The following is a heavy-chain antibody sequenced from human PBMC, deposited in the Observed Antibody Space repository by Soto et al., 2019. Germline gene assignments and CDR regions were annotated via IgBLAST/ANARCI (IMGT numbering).Heavy chain of an antibody. CDR1: GYTFTSYG. CDR3: ARNRRKTGDFDY. V-gene: IGHV1-18*01. J-gene: IGHJ4*02. D-gene: IGHD7-27*01. Sequence: ASVKVSCKASGYTFTSYGISWVRQAPGQGLEWMGWISAYNGNTNYAQKLQGRVTMTTDTSTSTAYMELRSLRSDDTALYYCARNRRKTGDFDYWGQGTLVTVSS. CDR2: ISAYNGNT.